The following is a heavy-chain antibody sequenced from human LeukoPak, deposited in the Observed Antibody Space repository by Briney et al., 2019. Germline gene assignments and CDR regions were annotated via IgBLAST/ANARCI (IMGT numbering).Heavy chain of an antibody. CDR2: INHSGST. CDR3: ARKGGSGSYCFDY. D-gene: IGHD3-10*01. J-gene: IGHJ4*02. CDR1: GGSFSGYY. Sequence: SETLSLTCAVYGGSFSGYYWGWIRQPPGKGLEWIGEINHSGSTNYNPSLKSRVTISVDTSKNQFSLKLSSVTAADTAVYYCARKGGSGSYCFDYWGQGTLVTVSS. V-gene: IGHV4-34*01.